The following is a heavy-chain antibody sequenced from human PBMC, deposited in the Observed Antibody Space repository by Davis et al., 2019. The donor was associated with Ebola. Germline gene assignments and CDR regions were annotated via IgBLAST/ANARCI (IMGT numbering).Heavy chain of an antibody. Sequence: GGSLRLSCAASGFTFSSYGMHWVRQAPGKGLEWVAVISYDGSNKYYADSVKGRFTISRDNSKNTLYLQMNSLRAEDTAVYYCARETNSVTTDHDAFDIWGQGTMVTVSS. CDR1: GFTFSSYG. J-gene: IGHJ3*02. V-gene: IGHV3-30*03. D-gene: IGHD4-17*01. CDR2: ISYDGSNK. CDR3: ARETNSVTTDHDAFDI.